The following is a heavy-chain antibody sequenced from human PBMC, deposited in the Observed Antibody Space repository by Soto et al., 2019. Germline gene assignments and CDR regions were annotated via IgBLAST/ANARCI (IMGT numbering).Heavy chain of an antibody. CDR3: ARGDREDIAVVIGARPGEYGVDV. J-gene: IGHJ6*02. D-gene: IGHD2-15*01. CDR1: GFTFRSYA. V-gene: IGHV3-30-3*01. CDR2: IAYDGSNK. Sequence: QVQLVESGGGLVQPGRSLRLSCAASGFTFRSYAMHWVRQAPGKGLEGVAVIAYDGSNKFYGDYVKGRFTISRDNSKNTLYLQINSLRYEDTAVYYCARGDREDIAVVIGARPGEYGVDVWGQGTTVTVSS.